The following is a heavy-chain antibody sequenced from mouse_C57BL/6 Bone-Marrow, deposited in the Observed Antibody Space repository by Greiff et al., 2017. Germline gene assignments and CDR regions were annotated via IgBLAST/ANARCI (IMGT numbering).Heavy chain of an antibody. J-gene: IGHJ1*03. CDR1: GYTFTNYW. CDR3: ARCSYGYFDV. CDR2: IYPGGGYT. V-gene: IGHV1-63*01. Sequence: QVQLKESGAELVRPGTSVKMSCKASGYTFTNYWIGWAKQRPGHGLEWIGDIYPGGGYTNYNEKFKGKATLTADKSSSTAYMQFSSLTSEDSAIDYCARCSYGYFDVWGTGTTVTVSS.